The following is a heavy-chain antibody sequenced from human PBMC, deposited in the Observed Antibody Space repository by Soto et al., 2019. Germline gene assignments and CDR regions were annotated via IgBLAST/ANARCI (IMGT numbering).Heavy chain of an antibody. Sequence: QVQLVQSGAEVKKPGASVKVSCKASGYTFTGYYMHWVRQAPGQGLEWMGWINPNSGGTNYAQKVHGWVTMTRDTSISTAYMELSRLRSDDTAVYYCARTGYLDWYFDLWGRGTLVTVSS. V-gene: IGHV1-2*04. CDR1: GYTFTGYY. CDR3: ARTGYLDWYFDL. D-gene: IGHD1-1*01. CDR2: INPNSGGT. J-gene: IGHJ2*01.